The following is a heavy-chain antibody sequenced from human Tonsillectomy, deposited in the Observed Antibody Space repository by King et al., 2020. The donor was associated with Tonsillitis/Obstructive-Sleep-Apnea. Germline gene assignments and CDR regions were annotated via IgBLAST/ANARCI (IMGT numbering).Heavy chain of an antibody. Sequence: QLVQSGAEVKKPGSSVKVSCKASGGTFSTYAISWVRQAPGQGLEWMGGIIPILGIPNYAQKFRGRVTITADKSTSTAYMELSSLRSEDTAVYYCASQYDFWSGYSHYYGMDVWGQGTTVTVPS. V-gene: IGHV1-69*10. D-gene: IGHD3-3*01. J-gene: IGHJ6*02. CDR1: GGTFSTYA. CDR2: IIPILGIP. CDR3: ASQYDFWSGYSHYYGMDV.